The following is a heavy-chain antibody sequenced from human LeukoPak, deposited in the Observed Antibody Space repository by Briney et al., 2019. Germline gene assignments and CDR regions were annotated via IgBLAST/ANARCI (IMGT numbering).Heavy chain of an antibody. D-gene: IGHD5-12*01. CDR1: GFTFSSYA. J-gene: IGHJ4*02. CDR3: AKGRLRTRRGYSGYDSFDY. V-gene: IGHV3-23*01. Sequence: PGGSLRLSCVASGFTFSSYAMSWVRQAPGKGLEWVSAISGSGGSTYYADSVKGRFTISRDNSKNTLYLQMNSLRAEDTAVYYCAKGRLRTRRGYSGYDSFDYWGQGTLVTVSS. CDR2: ISGSGGST.